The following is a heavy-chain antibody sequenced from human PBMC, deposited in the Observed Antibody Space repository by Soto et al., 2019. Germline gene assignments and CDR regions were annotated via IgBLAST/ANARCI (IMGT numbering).Heavy chain of an antibody. J-gene: IGHJ5*02. D-gene: IGHD3-10*01. V-gene: IGHV1-18*01. CDR1: GYTFTTYG. Sequence: QVQLVQSGAEVKKPGASVKVSCKASGYTFTTYGINWVRQAPGQGLEWMGWISAYNGNTNYAQKLQARVTMTTDTSTSTAYMELRSLRSDDTAVYYCARGSQDYYGSGTYYGFGHWGQGTLVTVSS. CDR3: ARGSQDYYGSGTYYGFGH. CDR2: ISAYNGNT.